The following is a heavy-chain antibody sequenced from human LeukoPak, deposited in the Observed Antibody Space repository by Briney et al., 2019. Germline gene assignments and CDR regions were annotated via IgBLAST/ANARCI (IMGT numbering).Heavy chain of an antibody. Sequence: SETLSLTCTVSGDSISSGDYYWSWIRQPAGKGLEWIGRISSSGSTNYNPSLKSRVTISVDTSKNQFSLKLSSVTAADTAVYYCARHVTETRVVVVAATQVRVNYYYYMDVWGKGTTVTISS. J-gene: IGHJ6*03. CDR3: ARHVTETRVVVVAATQVRVNYYYYMDV. D-gene: IGHD2-15*01. V-gene: IGHV4-61*02. CDR1: GDSISSGDYY. CDR2: ISSSGST.